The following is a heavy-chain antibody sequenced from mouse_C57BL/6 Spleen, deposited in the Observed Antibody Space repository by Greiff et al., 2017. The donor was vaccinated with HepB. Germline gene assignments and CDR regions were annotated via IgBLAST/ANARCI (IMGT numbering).Heavy chain of an antibody. CDR3: ARFITTVVATGAMDY. CDR2: ISSGSSTI. V-gene: IGHV5-17*01. Sequence: DVQLVESGGGLVKPGGSLKLSCAASGFTFSDYGMHWVRQAPEKGLEWVAYISSGSSTIYYADTVKGRFTISRDNDKNTLFLQMTSLRSEDTAMYYCARFITTVVATGAMDYWGQGTSVTVSS. CDR1: GFTFSDYG. J-gene: IGHJ4*01. D-gene: IGHD1-1*01.